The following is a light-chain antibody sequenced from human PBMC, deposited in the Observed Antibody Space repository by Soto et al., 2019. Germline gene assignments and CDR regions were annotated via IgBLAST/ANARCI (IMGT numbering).Light chain of an antibody. J-gene: IGKJ1*01. CDR3: QQYGSSPWT. CDR2: GAS. V-gene: IGKV3-20*01. Sequence: VLTQSPGTLSLSPGERATLSCRASQSVSRTYLAWYQQKPGQAPSLLIYGASSRATDIPDRFSGSGSGTDLTLTISRLEAEDFAVYYCQQYGSSPWTFGQGTKVEIK. CDR1: QSVSRTY.